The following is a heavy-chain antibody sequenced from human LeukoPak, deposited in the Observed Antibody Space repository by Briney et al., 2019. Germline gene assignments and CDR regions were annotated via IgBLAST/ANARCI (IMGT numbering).Heavy chain of an antibody. CDR3: AKDRGGYGDYTGAFDI. V-gene: IGHV3-9*01. CDR2: ISWNSGSI. Sequence: GGSLRLSCAASGFTFSSYAMSWVRQAPGKGLEWVSGISWNSGSIGYADSVKGRFTISRDNAKNSLYLQMNSLRAEDTALYYCAKDRGGYGDYTGAFDIWGQGTMVTVSS. CDR1: GFTFSSYA. J-gene: IGHJ3*02. D-gene: IGHD4-17*01.